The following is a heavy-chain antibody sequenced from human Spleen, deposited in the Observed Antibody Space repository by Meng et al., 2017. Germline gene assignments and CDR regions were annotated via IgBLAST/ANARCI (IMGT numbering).Heavy chain of an antibody. Sequence: GGSLRLSCAASGFTFSSYEMNWVRQAPGKGLEWVSYISSSGSTIYYADSVKGRFTISRDNAKNSLYLQMNSLRAEDTAVYYCARACVVVTACFDYWGHGTQVTVSS. V-gene: IGHV3-48*03. J-gene: IGHJ4*01. D-gene: IGHD2-21*02. CDR1: GFTFSSYE. CDR3: ARACVVVTACFDY. CDR2: ISSSGSTI.